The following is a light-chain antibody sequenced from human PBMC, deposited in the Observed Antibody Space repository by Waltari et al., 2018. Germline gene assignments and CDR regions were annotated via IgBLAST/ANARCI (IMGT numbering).Light chain of an antibody. CDR1: QSISSSY. Sequence: DIVLTQSPGTLSLSPGASVTLSCRASQSISSSYVAWYQQKSAQAPRLIMYHASTRATGIPDRFSGRGSVRDFTLTISGLEPEDCAVYYCQQYGSSSITFGQGTRLDIK. CDR2: HAS. J-gene: IGKJ5*01. V-gene: IGKV3-20*01. CDR3: QQYGSSSIT.